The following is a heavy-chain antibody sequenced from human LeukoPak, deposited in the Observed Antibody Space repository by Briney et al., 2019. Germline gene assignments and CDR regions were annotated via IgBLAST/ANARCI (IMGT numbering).Heavy chain of an antibody. CDR1: DDSISNYY. V-gene: IGHV4-59*01. Sequence: SETLSLTCTASDDSISNYYWSWIRQPPGKGLEWIGYILYSGSTSYNPSLKSRVTISVDTSKNQFSLKLSSVTAADTALYYCARERGGDYSDAFDIWGQGTMVTVSS. D-gene: IGHD4-11*01. J-gene: IGHJ3*02. CDR3: ARERGGDYSDAFDI. CDR2: ILYSGST.